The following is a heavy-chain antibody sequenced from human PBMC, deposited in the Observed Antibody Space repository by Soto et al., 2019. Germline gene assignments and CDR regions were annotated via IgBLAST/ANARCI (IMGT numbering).Heavy chain of an antibody. J-gene: IGHJ4*02. V-gene: IGHV5-51*01. CDR2: VHPGDSDT. D-gene: IGHD5-12*01. CDR3: ASQFRYSGYEYGYDY. Sequence: LGESLTISCKGSGYSFTSYWISWVRQMPGKGLEWMGIVHPGDSDTRYSPSFEGHVTFSADKSINTAYLQWSSLKASDTAMYYCASQFRYSGYEYGYDYWGQGTLVTVSS. CDR1: GYSFTSYW.